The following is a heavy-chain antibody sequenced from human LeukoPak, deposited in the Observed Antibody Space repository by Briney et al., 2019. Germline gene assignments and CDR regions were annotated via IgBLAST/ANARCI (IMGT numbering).Heavy chain of an antibody. J-gene: IGHJ4*02. CDR2: IKQDGSEK. V-gene: IGHV3-7*03. D-gene: IGHD6-13*01. CDR3: ARVGGRQLVKDYFDY. CDR1: GFTFSSYW. Sequence: PGGSLRLSCAASGFTFSSYWMSWVRQAPGKGLEWVANIKQDGSEKYYADSVKGRFTISRDNAKNSLYLQMNSLRAEDTAVYYCARVGGRQLVKDYFDYWGQGTLVTVSS.